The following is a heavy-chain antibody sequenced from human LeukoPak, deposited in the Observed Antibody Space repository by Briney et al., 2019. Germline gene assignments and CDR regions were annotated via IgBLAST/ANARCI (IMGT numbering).Heavy chain of an antibody. CDR1: GFTFSSHG. CDR3: AKGRAGFARGVCDY. Sequence: GGSLRLSCAASGFTFSSHGMHWVRQAPGKGLEWVAFIRNDGSIKYYADSVKGRFTISRDNSKNTLYLQMSSLRVDDTAVYYCAKGRAGFARGVCDYWGQGTLVTVSS. D-gene: IGHD3-10*01. J-gene: IGHJ4*02. CDR2: IRNDGSIK. V-gene: IGHV3-30*02.